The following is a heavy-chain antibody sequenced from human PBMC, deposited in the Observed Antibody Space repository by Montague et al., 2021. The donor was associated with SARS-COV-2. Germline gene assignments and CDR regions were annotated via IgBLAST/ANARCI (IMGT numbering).Heavy chain of an antibody. CDR2: IYYSGST. CDR3: VTRLTDRKQPFDS. D-gene: IGHD6-13*01. J-gene: IGHJ5*01. Sequence: TLSLTCTVSGASISTAPFYWSWIRQSPGKGLEWIGYIYYSGSTFYNPSLKSRITMSVDPSKNQFSLPLSPVTAADTAIYYCVTRLTDRKQPFDSWGQGILVTVSS. CDR1: GASISTAPFY. V-gene: IGHV4-30-4*08.